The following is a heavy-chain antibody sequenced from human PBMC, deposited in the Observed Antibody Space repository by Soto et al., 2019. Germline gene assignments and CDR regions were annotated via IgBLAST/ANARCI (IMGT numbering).Heavy chain of an antibody. CDR2: ISYDGSNK. J-gene: IGHJ3*02. CDR3: AKERGRLGFDAFDI. D-gene: IGHD3-16*01. CDR1: GFTFSSYG. V-gene: IGHV3-30*18. Sequence: PGGSLRLSCAASGFTFSSYGMHWVRQAPGKGLEWVAVISYDGSNKYYADSVKGRFTISRDNSKNTLYLQMNSLRAEDTAVYYCAKERGRLGFDAFDIWGQGTMVTVSS.